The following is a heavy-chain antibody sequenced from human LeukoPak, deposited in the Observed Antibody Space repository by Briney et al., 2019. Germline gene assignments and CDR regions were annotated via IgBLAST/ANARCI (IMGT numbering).Heavy chain of an antibody. D-gene: IGHD2-21*02. CDR2: IYPGDSDT. V-gene: IGHV5-51*01. J-gene: IGHJ4*02. Sequence: HGESLKISCKGSGYTFAFYWIAWVRQMPGKGLECMGIIYPGDSDTRYSPSFQGQVTISADKSISTAYLQWSSLKASDSAMYYCARHGPFPCGGDCFDFDSWGQGTLVTVSS. CDR1: GYTFAFYW. CDR3: ARHGPFPCGGDCFDFDS.